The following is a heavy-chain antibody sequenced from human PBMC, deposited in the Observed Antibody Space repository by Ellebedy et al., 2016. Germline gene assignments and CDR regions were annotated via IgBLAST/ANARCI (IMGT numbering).Heavy chain of an antibody. D-gene: IGHD1-26*01. Sequence: GGSLRLSCAASGFTFSSYAMSWVRQAPGKGLEWVSAINYDGGTTYYADSVEGRFTISRDNSKNTLYLQMNSLRAEDTAAYFCARSTLGATWDHGMDVWGQGTTVTVSS. CDR1: GFTFSSYA. V-gene: IGHV3-23*01. CDR2: INYDGGTT. CDR3: ARSTLGATWDHGMDV. J-gene: IGHJ6*02.